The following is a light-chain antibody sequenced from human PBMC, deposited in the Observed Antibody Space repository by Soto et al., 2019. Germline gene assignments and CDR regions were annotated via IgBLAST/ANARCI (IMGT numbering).Light chain of an antibody. CDR1: SSDFGGYYY. CDR2: QVS. J-gene: IGLJ1*01. CDR3: SSYTSSNTFYV. Sequence: QSALTQPASVSGSPGPSITISCTGTSSDFGGYYYVSWYQHHPGKAPKLMIYQVSNRPSGVSNRFSGSKSGNTASLTISGLQAEDEADYYCSSYTSSNTFYVFGTGTKLTVL. V-gene: IGLV2-14*01.